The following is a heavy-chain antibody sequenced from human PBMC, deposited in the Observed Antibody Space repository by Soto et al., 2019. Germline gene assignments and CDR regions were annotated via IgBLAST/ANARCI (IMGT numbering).Heavy chain of an antibody. Sequence: QLQLQESGPGLVKPSETLSLTCTVSGGSISSSSYYWGWIRQPPGKGLEWIGSIYYSGSTYYNPSLKRRVTISVNTSKNQFSLKLSSVTAADTAVYYCARHSDTAMVTVHYWGQGTLVTVSS. CDR3: ARHSDTAMVTVHY. V-gene: IGHV4-39*01. CDR1: GGSISSSSYY. CDR2: IYYSGST. J-gene: IGHJ4*02. D-gene: IGHD5-18*01.